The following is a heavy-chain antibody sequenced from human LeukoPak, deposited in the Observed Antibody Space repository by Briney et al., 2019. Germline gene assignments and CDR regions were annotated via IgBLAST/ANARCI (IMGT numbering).Heavy chain of an antibody. D-gene: IGHD2-15*01. CDR3: VRGIVVVAQLGYYFYYMDV. Sequence: PSETLSLTCTVSGDSIGSYYWSWIRQPAGKGLEWIGRIYTSGSTNYNTSLKSRVTISVDTSKNQFSLKLSSVTAADTAVYYCVRGIVVVAQLGYYFYYMDVWGKGTTVTISS. J-gene: IGHJ6*03. CDR2: IYTSGST. CDR1: GDSIGSYY. V-gene: IGHV4-4*07.